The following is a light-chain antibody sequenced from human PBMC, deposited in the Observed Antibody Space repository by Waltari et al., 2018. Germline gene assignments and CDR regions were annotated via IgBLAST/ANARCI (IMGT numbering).Light chain of an antibody. J-gene: IGLJ2*01. CDR1: PGAVTSGHY. V-gene: IGLV7-46*01. Sequence: QAVVTQEPSLTVSPGGTVTLTSGSSPGAVTSGHYPYWFQQKPGQAPMTLIYDTTIKHSWTPARFSASLLGDKAALTLSGAQPEDEAVYYCLLSFRGPYMVFGGGTKLTVL. CDR3: LLSFRGPYMV. CDR2: DTT.